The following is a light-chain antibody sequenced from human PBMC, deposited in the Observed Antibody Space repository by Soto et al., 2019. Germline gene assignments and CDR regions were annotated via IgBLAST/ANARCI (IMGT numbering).Light chain of an antibody. J-gene: IGLJ2*01. Sequence: QSVLTQPPSASGTPGQRVTISCYGSSSNIGTNTVIWYQQLPGAAPKLLIYSDNQRPSGVPDRCSGSKSGSSASLAIRGLQSEDEADYYCAAWDVSLVVFGGGTKLTVL. CDR1: SSNIGTNT. CDR3: AAWDVSLVV. V-gene: IGLV1-44*01. CDR2: SDN.